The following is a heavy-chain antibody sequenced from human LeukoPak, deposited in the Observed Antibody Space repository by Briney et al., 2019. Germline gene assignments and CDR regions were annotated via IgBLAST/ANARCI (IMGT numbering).Heavy chain of an antibody. CDR3: AKGRTTVVTPYYFDY. Sequence: GGSLRLSCAASGFTFSSYAMSWVRQAPGKGLEWVSAISGSGGSTYYADSVKGRFTISRDNSKNTLYLQMDSLRAEDTAVYYCAKGRTTVVTPYYFDYWGQGTLVTVSS. J-gene: IGHJ4*02. CDR2: ISGSGGST. D-gene: IGHD4-23*01. CDR1: GFTFSSYA. V-gene: IGHV3-23*01.